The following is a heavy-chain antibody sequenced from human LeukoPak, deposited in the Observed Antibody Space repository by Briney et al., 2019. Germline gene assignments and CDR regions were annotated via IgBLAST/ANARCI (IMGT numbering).Heavy chain of an antibody. D-gene: IGHD1-26*01. V-gene: IGHV4-31*03. CDR1: GGSISINYY. J-gene: IGHJ4*02. CDR3: ARDGGGSYPIDY. CDR2: IYYSGST. Sequence: SETLSLTYTVSGGSISINYYWSWIRQHPGKGLEWIGYIYYSGSTYYNPSLKSRVTLSVDTSKKRFSLKLSSVTAADTAVYYCARDGGGSYPIDYWGQGILVTVSS.